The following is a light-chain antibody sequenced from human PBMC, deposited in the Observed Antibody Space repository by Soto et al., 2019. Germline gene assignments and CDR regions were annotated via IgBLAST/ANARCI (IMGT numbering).Light chain of an antibody. V-gene: IGKV3-11*01. Sequence: EIVLTQSPATLSLSPWERAALSCMASQSVSSNVACYQQKPGQAPRLLIYDASNRATGIPARFSGSGSGTDFTLTISSLEPEDFAVYYCQQRSNWPPITFGQGTRLEIK. CDR2: DAS. CDR3: QQRSNWPPIT. CDR1: QSVSSN. J-gene: IGKJ5*01.